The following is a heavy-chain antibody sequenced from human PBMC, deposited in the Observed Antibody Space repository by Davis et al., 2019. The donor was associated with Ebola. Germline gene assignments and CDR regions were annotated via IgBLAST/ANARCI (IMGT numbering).Heavy chain of an antibody. J-gene: IGHJ4*02. Sequence: SETLSLTCTVSGGSISSSSYHWGWIRHPPGKGLEWIGSIYYSGSTYYNPSLKSRVTISVDTSKNQFSLKLSSVTAADTAVYYCARGYSSSWPCYWGQGTLVTVSS. CDR1: GGSISSSSYH. D-gene: IGHD6-13*01. CDR3: ARGYSSSWPCY. CDR2: IYYSGST. V-gene: IGHV4-39*01.